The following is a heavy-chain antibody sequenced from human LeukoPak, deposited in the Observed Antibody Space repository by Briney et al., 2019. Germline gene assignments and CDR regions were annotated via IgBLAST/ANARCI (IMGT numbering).Heavy chain of an antibody. CDR2: IKQDGSEK. J-gene: IGHJ4*02. D-gene: IGHD6-19*01. V-gene: IGHV3-7*01. CDR3: ARDPRSYSSRGTDY. Sequence: GGSLRLSCEASGFTFHEYTMHWVRQAPGKGLEWVANIKQDGSEKYYVDSVKGRFTISRDNAKNSLYLQMNSLRAEDTAVYYCARDPRSYSSRGTDYWGQGTLVTVSS. CDR1: GFTFHEYT.